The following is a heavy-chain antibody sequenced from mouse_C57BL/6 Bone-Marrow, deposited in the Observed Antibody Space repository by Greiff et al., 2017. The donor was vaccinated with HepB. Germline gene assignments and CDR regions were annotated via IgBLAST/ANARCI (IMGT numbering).Heavy chain of an antibody. Sequence: VQLKQSGPELVKPGASVKISCKASGYSFTGYYMNWVKQSPEKSLEWIGEINPSTGGTTYNQKFKAKATLTVDKSSSTAYMQLKSLTSEDSAVYYRATKSTMVTTGGFDYWGQGTTLTVSS. J-gene: IGHJ2*01. CDR2: INPSTGGT. D-gene: IGHD2-2*01. V-gene: IGHV1-42*01. CDR3: ATKSTMVTTGGFDY. CDR1: GYSFTGYY.